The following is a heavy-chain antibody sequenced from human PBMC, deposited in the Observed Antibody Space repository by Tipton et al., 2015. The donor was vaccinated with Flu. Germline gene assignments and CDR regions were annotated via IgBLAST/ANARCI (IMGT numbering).Heavy chain of an antibody. CDR1: GYTFTSYD. V-gene: IGHV1-8*01. CDR3: ARPIPSSGWFFYYYFYGMDV. Sequence: QVQLVQSGAEVKKPGASVKVSCKASGYTFTSYDINWVRQATGQGLEWMGWMNPNSGNTGYAQKFQGRVTMTRNTSISTAYMELSRLRSEDTAVYYCARPIPSSGWFFYYYFYGMDVWGQGTTVAVSS. J-gene: IGHJ6*02. D-gene: IGHD6-19*01. CDR2: MNPNSGNT.